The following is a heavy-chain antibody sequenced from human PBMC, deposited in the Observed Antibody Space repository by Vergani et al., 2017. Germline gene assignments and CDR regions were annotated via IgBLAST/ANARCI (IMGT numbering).Heavy chain of an antibody. V-gene: IGHV3-73*01. Sequence: EVQLVESGGGLVQPGGSLKLSCAASGFTFSGSAMHWVRQASGKGLEWVGRIRSKANSYATAYAASVKGRFTISRDDSTNTAYLQMNSLETEDTAVYYCARDGKEEYYYYYMDVWGKGTTVTVS. CDR2: IRSKANSYAT. J-gene: IGHJ6*03. CDR1: GFTFSGSA. CDR3: ARDGKEEYYYYYMDV. D-gene: IGHD1-1*01.